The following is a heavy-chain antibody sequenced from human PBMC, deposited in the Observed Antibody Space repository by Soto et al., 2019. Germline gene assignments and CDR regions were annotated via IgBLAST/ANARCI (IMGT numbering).Heavy chain of an antibody. CDR1: GFTFSSYS. CDR3: ARANDVLDY. D-gene: IGHD1-1*01. Sequence: EVQLVESGGGLVQPGGSLRLSCAASGFTFSSYSMNWVRQAPGKGLEWVSYISSSSTIYYADSVKGRFTISRDNAKNSLYLQMNSLRAEDTAVYYCARANDVLDYWGQGTLVTVSS. CDR2: ISSSSTI. J-gene: IGHJ4*02. V-gene: IGHV3-48*01.